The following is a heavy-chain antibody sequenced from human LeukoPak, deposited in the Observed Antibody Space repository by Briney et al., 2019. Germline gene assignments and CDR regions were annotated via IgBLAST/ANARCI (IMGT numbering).Heavy chain of an antibody. V-gene: IGHV1-69*05. J-gene: IGHJ4*02. CDR3: ARDRGSGYPFDY. D-gene: IGHD3-22*01. Sequence: ASVKVSCNASGGTFSSYAISWVRQAPGQGLEWMGGIIPIFGTANYAQKFQGRVTITTDESTSTAYMELSSLRSEDTAVYYCARDRGSGYPFDYWGQGTLVTVSS. CDR2: IIPIFGTA. CDR1: GGTFSSYA.